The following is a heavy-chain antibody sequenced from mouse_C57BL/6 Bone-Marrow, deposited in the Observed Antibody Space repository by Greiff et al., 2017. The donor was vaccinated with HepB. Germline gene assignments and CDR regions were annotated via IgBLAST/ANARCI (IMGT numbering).Heavy chain of an antibody. CDR3: ARWFYYDYDGYAMDY. Sequence: EVQRVESGPELVKPGASVKISCKASGYSFTGYYMNWVKQSPEKSLEWIGEINPSTGGTTYNQKFKAKATLTVDKSSSTAYMQLKSLTSEDSAVYYCARWFYYDYDGYAMDYWGQGTSVTVSS. D-gene: IGHD2-4*01. CDR1: GYSFTGYY. CDR2: INPSTGGT. V-gene: IGHV1-42*01. J-gene: IGHJ4*01.